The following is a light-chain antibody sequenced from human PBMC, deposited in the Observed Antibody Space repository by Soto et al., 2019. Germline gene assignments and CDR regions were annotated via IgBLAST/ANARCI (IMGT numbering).Light chain of an antibody. J-gene: IGKJ1*01. CDR2: DAS. CDR3: QQYNSYRT. V-gene: IGKV1-8*01. CDR1: QDIGTY. Sequence: AIRMTQSPSSFSASTGDRVSITCRATQDIGTYLAWYQQIPGKAPKLLIYDASSLESGVPSRFSGSGSGTEFTLTISSLQPDDFATYYCQQYNSYRTFGQGTKVDI.